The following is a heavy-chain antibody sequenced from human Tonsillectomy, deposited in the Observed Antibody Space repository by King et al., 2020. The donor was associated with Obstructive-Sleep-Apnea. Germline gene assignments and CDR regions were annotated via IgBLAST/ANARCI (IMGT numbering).Heavy chain of an antibody. CDR2: IYYSGST. D-gene: IGHD4-17*01. Sequence: VQLQESGPGLVKPSQTLSLTCTVSGGSISSGDYYWSWIRQPPGKGLEWIGYIYYSGSTYYNPSLKSRVTISVDTSKNQFSLKLSSVTAADTAVYYCARDSGVLYGDFDAFGIWGQGTMVTVSS. V-gene: IGHV4-30-4*01. CDR1: GGSISSGDYY. J-gene: IGHJ3*02. CDR3: ARDSGVLYGDFDAFGI.